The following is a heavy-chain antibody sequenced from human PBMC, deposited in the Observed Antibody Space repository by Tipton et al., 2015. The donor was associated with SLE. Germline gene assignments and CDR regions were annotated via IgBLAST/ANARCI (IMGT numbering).Heavy chain of an antibody. CDR1: GGSISSGSYY. J-gene: IGHJ3*02. CDR2: IYYSGST. D-gene: IGHD5-24*01. CDR3: ARHMARGAFDI. Sequence: TLSLTCAVSGGSISSGSYYWCWIRPPAGKGLEWIGHIYYSGSTNYNPPLKSRVTMSVDTSKNQFSLKLSSVTAADTAVYYCARHMARGAFDIWGQGTMVTVSS. V-gene: IGHV4-61*09.